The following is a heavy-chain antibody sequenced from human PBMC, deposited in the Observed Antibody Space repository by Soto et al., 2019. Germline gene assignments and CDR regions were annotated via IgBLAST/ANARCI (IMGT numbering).Heavy chain of an antibody. J-gene: IGHJ4*02. V-gene: IGHV3-30*18. CDR3: AKDFAGPSDY. Sequence: SLRLSSSASEFPFSRYGMHWVRPAPGKGLEWVAVISYDGSNKYYADSVKGRFTISRDNSKNTLYLQMNSLRAEDTAVYYCAKDFAGPSDYWGQGTRV. CDR1: EFPFSRYG. CDR2: ISYDGSNK.